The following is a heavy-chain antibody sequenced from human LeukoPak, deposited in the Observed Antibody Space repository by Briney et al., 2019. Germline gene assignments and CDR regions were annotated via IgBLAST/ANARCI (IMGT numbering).Heavy chain of an antibody. Sequence: SETLSLTCTVSGGSISSYYWNWIRQPPGKGLEWIGYIYYSGSTNYNPSLKSRVTISVDTSKNQFSLKLSSVTAADTAVYYCARDLITMTPWAFDIWGQGTMVTVSS. D-gene: IGHD3-22*01. V-gene: IGHV4-59*01. CDR3: ARDLITMTPWAFDI. J-gene: IGHJ3*02. CDR1: GGSISSYY. CDR2: IYYSGST.